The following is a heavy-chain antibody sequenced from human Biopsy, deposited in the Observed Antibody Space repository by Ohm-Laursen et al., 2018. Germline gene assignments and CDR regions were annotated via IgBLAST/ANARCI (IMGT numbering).Heavy chain of an antibody. D-gene: IGHD4-23*01. V-gene: IGHV4-61*03. CDR1: GGSIGGSGDY. CDR2: ISYTGYT. CDR3: ARGSNDFGGLYFPR. Sequence: SQTLSLTWTVSGGSIGGSGDYWSWIRQPPGKGLEWIGHISYTGYTSYNASLKSRVTISVDTSRNHFSLRLSSLTAADTAVYYCARGSNDFGGLYFPRWGQGTLLTVSS. J-gene: IGHJ4*02.